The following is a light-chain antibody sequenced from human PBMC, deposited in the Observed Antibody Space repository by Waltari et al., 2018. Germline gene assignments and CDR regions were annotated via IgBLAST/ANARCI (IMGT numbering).Light chain of an antibody. V-gene: IGLV3-21*01. CDR2: YDG. CDR3: QVWDINTYHVI. CDR1: NIGRER. Sequence: SYVLTQPPSVSVAPGKTATITCRGTNIGRERVHWYLQKPGRPPGLVIYYDGDRPSGIPERFSGSKSGNTATLTISRVEAGDEADYYCQVWDINTYHVIFGGGTKLTVL. J-gene: IGLJ2*01.